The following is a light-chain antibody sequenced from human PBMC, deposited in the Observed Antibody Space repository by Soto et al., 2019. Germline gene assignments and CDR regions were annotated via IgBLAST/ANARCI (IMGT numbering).Light chain of an antibody. J-gene: IGLJ3*02. V-gene: IGLV2-23*02. CDR2: EVN. Sequence: QSALTQPASVSGSPGQSITISCSETSSGIGTYNYVSWYQLHPGKVPKLIIYEVNNRPSGISPRFSGSKSGKTASLTISGLQAEDEADYYCCSFTTSSTWLFGGGTKLAAL. CDR1: SSGIGTYNY. CDR3: CSFTTSSTWL.